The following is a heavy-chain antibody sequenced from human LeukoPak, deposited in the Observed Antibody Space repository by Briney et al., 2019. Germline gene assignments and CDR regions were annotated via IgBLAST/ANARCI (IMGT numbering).Heavy chain of an antibody. CDR2: INPNSGGT. CDR1: GYTFTGYY. V-gene: IGHV1-2*02. D-gene: IGHD6-13*01. J-gene: IGHJ5*02. Sequence: ASVTVSCKASGYTFTGYYMHWVRQAPGQGLEWMGWINPNSGGTNYAQKFQGRVTMTRDTSISTAYMELSRLRSDDTAVYYCARDRAAAAKNWFDPWGQGTLASVSS. CDR3: ARDRAAAAKNWFDP.